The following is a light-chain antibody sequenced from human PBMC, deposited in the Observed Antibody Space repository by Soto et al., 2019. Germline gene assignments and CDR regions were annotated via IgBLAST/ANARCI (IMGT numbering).Light chain of an antibody. J-gene: IGKJ1*01. Sequence: EVVMTQSPATLSVSPGERATLSCRASESVSRNLAWYQQKPGQAPRLLIYDASTRATGIPDRFSGGGSGTEFTLTISSLQSEDFAVYYCQQYGSSPETFGQGTKVEIK. CDR3: QQYGSSPET. CDR2: DAS. CDR1: ESVSRN. V-gene: IGKV3-15*01.